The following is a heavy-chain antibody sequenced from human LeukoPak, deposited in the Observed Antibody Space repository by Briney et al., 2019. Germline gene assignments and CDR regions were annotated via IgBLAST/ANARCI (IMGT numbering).Heavy chain of an antibody. CDR3: AKRSGINYGFFDS. V-gene: IGHV3-23*01. D-gene: IGHD1-26*01. CDR1: RFTFSNYA. CDR2: ITGNGDST. J-gene: IGHJ4*02. Sequence: GGSLRLSCAASRFTFSNYAMSWVRQAPGKGLEWVSAITGNGDSTDYADSVKGRFTISRDNSKNTAYLQMNSLRSEDTAVYYCAKRSGINYGFFDSWGRGTLVTVSS.